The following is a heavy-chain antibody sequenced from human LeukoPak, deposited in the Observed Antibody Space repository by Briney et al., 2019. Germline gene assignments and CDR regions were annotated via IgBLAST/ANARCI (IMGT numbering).Heavy chain of an antibody. D-gene: IGHD6-13*01. Sequence: GGSLRLSCAASGFTFSSYWMHWVRQAPGKGLVWVSRINSDGSSTSYADSVKGRFTISGDNAKNSLYLQMNSLRAEDTAVYYCARDLRWQQLDAFDIWGQGTMVTVSS. V-gene: IGHV3-74*01. CDR2: INSDGSST. J-gene: IGHJ3*02. CDR1: GFTFSSYW. CDR3: ARDLRWQQLDAFDI.